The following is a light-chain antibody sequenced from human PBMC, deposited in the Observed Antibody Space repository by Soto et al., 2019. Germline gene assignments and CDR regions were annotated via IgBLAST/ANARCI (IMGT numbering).Light chain of an antibody. CDR3: SSYTGSTTLHYV. CDR2: DVS. CDR1: SSDVGGYNY. V-gene: IGLV2-14*01. Sequence: QSVLTKPASVYGAPGQSITISCTGTSSDVGGYNYVSWYQQHPGKAPKLLIYDVSNRPSGASNRFSGSKSGNTASLTISGLQAEDEADYYCSSYTGSTTLHYVFGTGTKVTVL. J-gene: IGLJ1*01.